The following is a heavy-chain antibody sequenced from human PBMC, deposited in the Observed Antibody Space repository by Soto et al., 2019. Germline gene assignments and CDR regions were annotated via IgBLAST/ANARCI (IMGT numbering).Heavy chain of an antibody. CDR1: GFSLSTSGVG. D-gene: IGHD3-22*01. J-gene: IGHJ4*02. CDR3: AHSVDHYDSSGYYSFSFDY. Sequence: QITLKESGPTLVKPTQTLTLTCTFSGFSLSTSGVGVGWIRQPPGKALEWLALIYWDDDKRYSPSLKSRLTITKDTSKNQVVLTMPNKDPVDTATYYCAHSVDHYDSSGYYSFSFDYWGQGPLVTVSS. CDR2: IYWDDDK. V-gene: IGHV2-5*02.